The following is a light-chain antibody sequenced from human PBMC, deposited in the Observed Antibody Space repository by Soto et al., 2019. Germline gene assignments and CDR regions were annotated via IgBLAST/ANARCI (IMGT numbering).Light chain of an antibody. CDR2: DAS. V-gene: IGKV3-11*01. J-gene: IGKJ5*01. CDR1: QSISTY. CDR3: RQRSHWPPIT. Sequence: EILLTQSPPTLSLSPGESATLSCWASQSISTYLGWYQQKPGQAPRLLIYDASNRATGIPARFSGSGSGTDFTLTISSLEPDDSAVYYCRQRSHWPPITFGQGPRLEI.